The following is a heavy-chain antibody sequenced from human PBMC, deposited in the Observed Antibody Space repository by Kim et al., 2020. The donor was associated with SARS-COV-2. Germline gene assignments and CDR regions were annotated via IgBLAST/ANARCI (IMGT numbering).Heavy chain of an antibody. Sequence: ASVKVSCKASGYTFTGYYMHWVRQAPGQGLEWMGWINPNSGGTNYAQKFQGRVTMTRDTSISTAYMELSRLRSDDTAVYYCARVLLKDISLWYWGQGTLVTVSS. D-gene: IGHD2-15*01. J-gene: IGHJ4*02. CDR1: GYTFTGYY. CDR2: INPNSGGT. CDR3: ARVLLKDISLWY. V-gene: IGHV1-2*02.